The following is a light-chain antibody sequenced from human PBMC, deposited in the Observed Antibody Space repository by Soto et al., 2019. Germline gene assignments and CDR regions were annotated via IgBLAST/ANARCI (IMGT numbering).Light chain of an antibody. Sequence: QSVLTQPASVSGSPGQSITISCTGTSSDVGSYNLVSWYQQHPGKAPKLMIYEVSNRPSGVSNRFSGAKSGNTASLTISGLQVEDEADYYCCSYTSSTNYVFGAGTKLTVL. CDR2: EVS. V-gene: IGLV2-14*02. CDR3: CSYTSSTNYV. CDR1: SSDVGSYNL. J-gene: IGLJ1*01.